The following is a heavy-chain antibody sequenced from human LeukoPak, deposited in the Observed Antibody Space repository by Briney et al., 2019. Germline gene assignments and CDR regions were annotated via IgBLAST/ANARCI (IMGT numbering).Heavy chain of an antibody. J-gene: IGHJ4*02. V-gene: IGHV4-59*12. CDR1: GGSISGYH. D-gene: IGHD3-22*01. CDR2: IYYSGSS. CDR3: ARDPGDSSGLY. Sequence: SETLSLTCNVSGGSISGYHWSWIRQPPGKGLEWLGYIYYSGSSNYNPSLKSRVTMSADTSKNQFSLKLSSVTAADTAVYYCARDPGDSSGLYWGQGTLVTVSS.